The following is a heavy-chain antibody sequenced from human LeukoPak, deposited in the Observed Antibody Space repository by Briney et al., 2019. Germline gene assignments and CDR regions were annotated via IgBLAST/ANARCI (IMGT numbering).Heavy chain of an antibody. CDR1: GGSFSSGGYY. CDR3: ARVYSYGSYYFDY. V-gene: IGHV4-31*03. Sequence: SETLSLTCTVSGGSFSSGGYYWSWIRQHPGKGLEWIGYIYYSGSTYYNPSLKSRVTISVDTSKNQFSLKLSSVTAADTAVYYCARVYSYGSYYFDYWGQGTLVTVSS. D-gene: IGHD5-18*01. J-gene: IGHJ4*02. CDR2: IYYSGST.